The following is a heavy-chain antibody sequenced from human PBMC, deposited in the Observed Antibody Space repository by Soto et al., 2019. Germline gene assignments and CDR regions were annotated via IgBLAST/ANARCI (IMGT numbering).Heavy chain of an antibody. Sequence: AETLSLTCTVSGGAMSSYYWSWRRRRPGKGLEWIGFVYYNGTTNYNLSLKSRVTMSVDASTNQFSLNLKSVTAADSAVYYCARTPLFWGQGIVVTVSS. D-gene: IGHD2-15*01. V-gene: IGHV4-59*01. J-gene: IGHJ4*02. CDR1: GGAMSSYY. CDR3: ARTPLF. CDR2: VYYNGTT.